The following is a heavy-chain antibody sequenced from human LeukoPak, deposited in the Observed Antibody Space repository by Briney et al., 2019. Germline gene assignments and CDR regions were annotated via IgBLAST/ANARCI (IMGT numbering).Heavy chain of an antibody. Sequence: SVTVSFTASGGTFSSYAISWVRQAPGQGLEWMGGIIPIFGTANYAQKFQGRVTITADESTSTAYMELSSLRSEDTAVYYCARREIDDWVVVVAATGYYYYGMDVWGQGTTVTVSS. CDR1: GGTFSSYA. CDR2: IIPIFGTA. J-gene: IGHJ6*02. D-gene: IGHD2-15*01. V-gene: IGHV1-69*13. CDR3: ARREIDDWVVVVAATGYYYYGMDV.